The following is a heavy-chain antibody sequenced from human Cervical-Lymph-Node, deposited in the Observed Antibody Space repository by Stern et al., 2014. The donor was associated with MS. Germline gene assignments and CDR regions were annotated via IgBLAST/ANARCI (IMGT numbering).Heavy chain of an antibody. Sequence: QVTLKESGPTLVNPTQTLTLTCAFSGFSLSTTGVGVGWIRQPPGKALEWLAIIYWDDDKRYSPSLKSRLTITKDTSKSQVDLTLTNVDPVDTATYYCAHSPPSDDDAFDIWGQGTMVTISS. CDR3: AHSPPSDDDAFDI. CDR2: IYWDDDK. D-gene: IGHD2-21*02. CDR1: GFSLSTTGVG. J-gene: IGHJ3*02. V-gene: IGHV2-5*02.